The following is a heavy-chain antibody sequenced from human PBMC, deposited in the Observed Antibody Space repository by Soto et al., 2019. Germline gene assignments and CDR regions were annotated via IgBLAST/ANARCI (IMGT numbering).Heavy chain of an antibody. J-gene: IGHJ4*02. CDR1: GFTFSSYA. V-gene: IGHV3-23*01. Sequence: GGSLRLSCAASGFTFSSYAMSWVRQAPGKGLEWVSAISGSGGSTYYADSVKGRFTISRDNSKNTLYLQMNSLRAEDTAVYYCAREGLLWFGELGILDYWGQGTLVTVSS. CDR2: ISGSGGST. CDR3: AREGLLWFGELGILDY. D-gene: IGHD3-10*01.